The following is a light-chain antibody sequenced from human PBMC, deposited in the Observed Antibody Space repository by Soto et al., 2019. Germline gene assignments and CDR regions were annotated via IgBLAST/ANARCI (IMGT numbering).Light chain of an antibody. CDR3: QQCNTFWT. J-gene: IGKJ1*01. CDR1: QSISSW. Sequence: EIQMTQSTSSVSASXXDRVTITCGASQSISSWLAWYQQKPGKAPXXLIYDVSTLESGVPSRFSGSGSGTEFTLTISSLQPDDSATYYCQQCNTFWTFGQGTKVDIK. CDR2: DVS. V-gene: IGKV1-5*01.